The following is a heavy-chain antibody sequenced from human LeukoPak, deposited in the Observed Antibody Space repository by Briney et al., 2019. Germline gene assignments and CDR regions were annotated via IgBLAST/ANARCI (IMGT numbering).Heavy chain of an antibody. J-gene: IGHJ4*02. CDR2: IYYSGST. Sequence: PSETLSLTCTVSGGSISSYYWSWIRQPPGQGLEWIGYIYYSGSTNYNPSLKSRVTISVDTSKNQFSLKLSSVTAADTAVYYCARGRREYYYDSSGYNYFDYWGQGTLVTVSS. CDR1: GGSISSYY. D-gene: IGHD3-22*01. V-gene: IGHV4-59*01. CDR3: ARGRREYYYDSSGYNYFDY.